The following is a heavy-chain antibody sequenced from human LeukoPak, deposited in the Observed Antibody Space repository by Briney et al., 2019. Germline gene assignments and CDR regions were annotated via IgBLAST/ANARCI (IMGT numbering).Heavy chain of an antibody. CDR3: ARAPYYDILTGYYTY. CDR1: GYTFTGYY. Sequence: ASVKVSCKASGYTFTGYYMHWVRQAPGQGLEWMGWINPNSGGTNYAQKCQGRVSTTRDTSISTAYMELSRLRSDDTAVYYCARAPYYDILTGYYTYWGQGTLVTVSS. J-gene: IGHJ4*02. CDR2: INPNSGGT. D-gene: IGHD3-9*01. V-gene: IGHV1-2*02.